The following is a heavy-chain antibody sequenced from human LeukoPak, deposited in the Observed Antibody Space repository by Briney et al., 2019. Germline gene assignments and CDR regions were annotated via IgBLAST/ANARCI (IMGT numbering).Heavy chain of an antibody. CDR2: IYTSGIT. D-gene: IGHD1-26*01. J-gene: IGHJ4*02. CDR3: ARTLSRWDPFDY. V-gene: IGHV4-4*07. CDR1: GGSISSYY. Sequence: SETLSLTCTVSGGSISSYYWSWIRQPAGQGLEWIGRIYTSGITNYNPSLNSRVTMSLHTSKNQFSLRLSSVTAADTALYYCARTLSRWDPFDYWGQGTLVTVSS.